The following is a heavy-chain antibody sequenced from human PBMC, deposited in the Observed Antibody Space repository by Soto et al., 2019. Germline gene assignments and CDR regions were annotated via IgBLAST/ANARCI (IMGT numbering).Heavy chain of an antibody. V-gene: IGHV4-34*01. Sequence: QVQLQQRGAGLLKPSETLSLTCAVSGGSFSGYSWSWIRQPPGKGLEWIGEITHNGGTNYNPSLKSRVAISVDTSKKQLSLNLSSVTAADTAVYYCARGPYSSSHSDYWGQGTLVTVSS. CDR3: ARGPYSSSHSDY. J-gene: IGHJ4*02. CDR1: GGSFSGYS. D-gene: IGHD6-13*01. CDR2: ITHNGGT.